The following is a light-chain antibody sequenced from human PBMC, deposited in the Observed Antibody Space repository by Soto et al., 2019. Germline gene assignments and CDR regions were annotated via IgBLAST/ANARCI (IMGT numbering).Light chain of an antibody. Sequence: QSALTQPASVSGSPGQSITISCTGTSSDVGGYNYVSWYQQHPGKAPKLMIYEVTYRTSGVSNRFSGSKSGNTASLTISGLQAEDEADYYCSSYTSSTTYVFGTGTKLTVL. CDR3: SSYTSSTTYV. CDR1: SSDVGGYNY. CDR2: EVT. V-gene: IGLV2-14*01. J-gene: IGLJ1*01.